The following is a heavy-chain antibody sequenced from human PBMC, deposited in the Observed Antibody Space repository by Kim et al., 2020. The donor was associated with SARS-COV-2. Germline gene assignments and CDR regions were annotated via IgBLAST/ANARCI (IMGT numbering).Heavy chain of an antibody. CDR1: GGSISSYY. CDR3: AREGVSTGGGMDV. D-gene: IGHD3-10*01. J-gene: IGHJ6*02. Sequence: SETLSLTCTVSGGSISSYYWSWIRQPPGKGLEWIGYIYYSGSTNYNPSLKSRVTISVDTSKNQFSLKLSSVTAADTAVYYCAREGVSTGGGMDVWGQGTT. CDR2: IYYSGST. V-gene: IGHV4-59*12.